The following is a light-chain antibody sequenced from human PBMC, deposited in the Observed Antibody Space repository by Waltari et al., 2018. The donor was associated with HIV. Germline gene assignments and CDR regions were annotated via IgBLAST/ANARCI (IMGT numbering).Light chain of an antibody. CDR3: QSYDMSQSGSLV. CDR2: DTN. J-gene: IGLJ2*01. Sequence: QSVLTQPPSVSGAPGQRVTIACTGTRSNIGAGFDVHWYQQIPGNAPKLPISDTNIRPSGVPDRFSGSKSGTSASLAITGLQSEDEADYYCQSYDMSQSGSLVFGGGTKLTVL. V-gene: IGLV1-40*01. CDR1: RSNIGAGFD.